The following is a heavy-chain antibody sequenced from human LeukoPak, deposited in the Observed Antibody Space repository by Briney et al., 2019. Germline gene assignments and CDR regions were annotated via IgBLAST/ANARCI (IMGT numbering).Heavy chain of an antibody. J-gene: IGHJ6*02. CDR3: ARDPIVVVPAAGYYYYGMDV. Sequence: ASVKVSCTASGYAFTGYYMHWVRQAPGQGLEWMGWINPNSGGTNYAQKFQGRVTMTRDTSISTAYMELSRLRSDDTAAYYCARDPIVVVPAAGYYYYGMDVWGQGTTVTVSS. CDR1: GYAFTGYY. CDR2: INPNSGGT. V-gene: IGHV1-2*02. D-gene: IGHD2-2*01.